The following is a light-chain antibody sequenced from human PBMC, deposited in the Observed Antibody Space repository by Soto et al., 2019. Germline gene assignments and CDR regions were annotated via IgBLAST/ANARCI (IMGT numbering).Light chain of an antibody. CDR2: RAS. CDR1: QSISQW. Sequence: DIQMTQSPSTLSASIGDRVTITCRASQSISQWLAWYQQKPQRPPKLLIYRASSLESGVPSRFSGSESGTEFTLTISSLQPDDSAIYYCQHYYSYPYTFGQGTKVDIK. J-gene: IGKJ2*01. CDR3: QHYYSYPYT. V-gene: IGKV1-5*03.